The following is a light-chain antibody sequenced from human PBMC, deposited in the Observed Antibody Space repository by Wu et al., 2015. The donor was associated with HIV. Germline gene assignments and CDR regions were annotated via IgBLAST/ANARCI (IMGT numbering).Light chain of an antibody. Sequence: DFQMTQSPSTLPASVGDRVTITYRASQSISTWLAWYQQKPGKAPKLLIYKASSLESGVPSRFSGSGYGTEFTLTINSLQPDDFATYYCQQYNGYPYTFGQGTKLEIK. CDR1: QSISTW. J-gene: IGKJ2*01. CDR2: KAS. V-gene: IGKV1-5*03. CDR3: QQYNGYPYT.